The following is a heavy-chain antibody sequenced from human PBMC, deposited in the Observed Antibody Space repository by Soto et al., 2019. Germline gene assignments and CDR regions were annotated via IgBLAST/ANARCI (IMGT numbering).Heavy chain of an antibody. CDR1: GFTFSDAW. Sequence: GGSLRLSCAASGFTFSDAWMSWVRQAPGKGLEAISAVSTSGRSTYYADSVKDRFTISRDNSKNTLFLQMGSLRPEDTAIYYCVKQAHGLDGVAFDYWGQGTQVTVSS. J-gene: IGHJ4*02. CDR2: VSTSGRST. V-gene: IGHV3-64D*06. CDR3: VKQAHGLDGVAFDY. D-gene: IGHD2-15*01.